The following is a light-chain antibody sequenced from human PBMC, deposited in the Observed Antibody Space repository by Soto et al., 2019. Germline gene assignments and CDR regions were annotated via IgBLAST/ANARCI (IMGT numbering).Light chain of an antibody. J-gene: IGKJ1*01. CDR3: QQYGSSPWT. CDR2: GAS. V-gene: IGKV3-20*01. CDR1: QSFSSSY. Sequence: EIVLTQSPCTLSLSPGERATLSCRASQSFSSSYLAWYQQKPGQAPRLLIYGASSRATGIPDRFSGSGSGTDFTLTISRLEPEDFAVYYCQQYGSSPWTFGQGTKVDI.